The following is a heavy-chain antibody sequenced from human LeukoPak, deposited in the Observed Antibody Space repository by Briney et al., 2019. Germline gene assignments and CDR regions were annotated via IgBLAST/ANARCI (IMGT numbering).Heavy chain of an antibody. Sequence: PSETLSLTCTVSGGSISSGSYYWSWIRQPAGKGLEWIGRIYTSGSTNYNPSLKSRVTISVDTSKNQFSLKLSSVTAADTAVYCCARLRVRWLQFHRVFDYWGQGTLVTVSS. CDR1: GGSISSGSYY. D-gene: IGHD5-24*01. CDR3: ARLRVRWLQFHRVFDY. V-gene: IGHV4-61*02. CDR2: IYTSGST. J-gene: IGHJ4*02.